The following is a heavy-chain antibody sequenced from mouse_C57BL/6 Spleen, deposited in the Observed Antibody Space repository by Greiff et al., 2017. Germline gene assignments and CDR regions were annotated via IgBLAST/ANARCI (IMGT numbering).Heavy chain of an antibody. Sequence: VKLQQPGAELVRPGSSVKLSCKASGYTFTSYWMDWVKQRPGQGLEWIGNIYPSDSETHYNQKFKDKATLTVDKSSSTAYMQLSSLTSEDSAVYYCAGHYYGRGAMDYWGQGTSVTVSS. CDR1: GYTFTSYW. D-gene: IGHD1-1*01. V-gene: IGHV1-61*01. CDR2: IYPSDSET. J-gene: IGHJ4*01. CDR3: AGHYYGRGAMDY.